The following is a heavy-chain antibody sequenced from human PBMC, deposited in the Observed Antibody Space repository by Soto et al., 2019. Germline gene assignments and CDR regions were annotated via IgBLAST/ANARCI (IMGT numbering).Heavy chain of an antibody. D-gene: IGHD6-19*01. CDR1: GFAFSGYG. Sequence: QVQLVESGGGMVQPGRSLRLSCAASGFAFSGYGMHWVRQAPGKGLEWVAVISYDGSNKNYADSVKGRFTISRDNSKNTLYLQMNSLRAEDTAVYFCASHEVAGWGQGTLVTVSS. CDR2: ISYDGSNK. V-gene: IGHV3-30*03. CDR3: ASHEVAG. J-gene: IGHJ1*01.